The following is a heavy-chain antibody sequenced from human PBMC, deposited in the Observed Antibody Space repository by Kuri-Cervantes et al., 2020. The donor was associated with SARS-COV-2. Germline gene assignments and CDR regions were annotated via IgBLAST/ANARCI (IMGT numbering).Heavy chain of an antibody. CDR2: IIPIYGTT. CDR3: AGGAMIITLFRLENWVDA. V-gene: IGHV1-69*13. Sequence: SVKVSCKASGVNLSSYAIAWVRQAPGQGLEWMGRIIPIYGTTNYAQKVQGRVTITADESTNTAYMEMSSLRSEDTAIYYCAGGAMIITLFRLENWVDAWGQGTLVTVSS. D-gene: IGHD3/OR15-3a*01. CDR1: GVNLSSYA. J-gene: IGHJ5*02.